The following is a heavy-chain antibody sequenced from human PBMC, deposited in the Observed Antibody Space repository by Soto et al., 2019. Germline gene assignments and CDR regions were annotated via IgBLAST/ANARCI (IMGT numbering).Heavy chain of an antibody. CDR2: IKSDGSEK. V-gene: IGHV3-7*04. CDR3: ARANYDFWSGYYLGP. Sequence: GGSLRLSCAASGFTLSSYWMHWVRQAPGKGLEWVAHIKSDGSEKNYVDSVKGRFTISRDNAKNSLYLQMNSLRAEDTAVYYCARANYDFWSGYYLGPWGQGTLVTVSS. J-gene: IGHJ5*02. CDR1: GFTLSSYW. D-gene: IGHD3-3*01.